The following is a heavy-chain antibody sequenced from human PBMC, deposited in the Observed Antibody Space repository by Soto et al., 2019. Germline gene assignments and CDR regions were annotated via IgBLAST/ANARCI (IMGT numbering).Heavy chain of an antibody. J-gene: IGHJ5*02. CDR2: ISLYSDGT. Sequence: ASVKVSCKTSGYTFSNYGITWVRQAPGQPLEWLGWISLYSDGTNYAQKFQGRVSMTTDTSTTTAYMELRSLRSDDSAVYYCARVVPGAEAWFGPWGQGTLVTVSS. D-gene: IGHD2-2*01. CDR3: ARVVPGAEAWFGP. V-gene: IGHV1-18*01. CDR1: GYTFSNYG.